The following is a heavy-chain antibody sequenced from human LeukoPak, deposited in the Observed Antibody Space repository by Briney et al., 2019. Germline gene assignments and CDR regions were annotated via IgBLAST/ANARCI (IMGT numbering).Heavy chain of an antibody. D-gene: IGHD2-2*01. CDR2: ISSSSSYI. Sequence: PGGSLRLSCAASGFTFSSYSMNWVRQTPGKGLEWVSSISSSSSYIYYADSVKGRFTISRDNAKNSLYLQMNSLRAEDTAVYYCAREGSAIWFDPWGQGTLVTVSS. CDR3: AREGSAIWFDP. J-gene: IGHJ5*02. CDR1: GFTFSSYS. V-gene: IGHV3-21*01.